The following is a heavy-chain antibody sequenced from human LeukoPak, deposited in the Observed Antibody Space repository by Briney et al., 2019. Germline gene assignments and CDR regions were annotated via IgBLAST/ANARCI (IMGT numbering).Heavy chain of an antibody. D-gene: IGHD3-3*01. Sequence: GGSLRLSCSTFGFNFANYGVSWFRQAPGQGLEWVGFLRSTIHGGPAEYAASVEGRFSISRDDSKRIAYLQMNSLKTEDTAVYYCIRAGGYDFWIDYWGQGTLVTVSS. CDR3: IRAGGYDFWIDY. V-gene: IGHV3-49*03. CDR1: GFNFANYG. J-gene: IGHJ4*02. CDR2: LRSTIHGGPA.